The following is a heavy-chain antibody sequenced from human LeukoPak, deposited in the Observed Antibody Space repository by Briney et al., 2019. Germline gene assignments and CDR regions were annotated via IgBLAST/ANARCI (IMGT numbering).Heavy chain of an antibody. D-gene: IGHD2-15*01. V-gene: IGHV3-23*01. CDR3: AKAPPAATNYYYGMDV. J-gene: IGHJ6*02. CDR2: VSGRGDAT. Sequence: PGGSLRLSCAASGFTVSSNYMTWVRQAPGKGLEWVSAVSGRGDATYYADSVKGRFTISRDDSKNTLYLQMNSLRAEDTAVYHCAKAPPAATNYYYGMDVWGQGTTVTVS. CDR1: GFTVSSNY.